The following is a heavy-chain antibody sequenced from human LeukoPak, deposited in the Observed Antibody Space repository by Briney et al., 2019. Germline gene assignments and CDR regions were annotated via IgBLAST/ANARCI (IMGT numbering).Heavy chain of an antibody. J-gene: IGHJ4*02. CDR1: GFTFSSYE. D-gene: IGHD3-10*01. V-gene: IGHV3-48*03. CDR2: ISSSGSTI. CDR3: ARDRGDYYGSGTSGY. Sequence: GGSLRLSCAASGFTFSSYEMNWVRQAPGKGLEWVSYISSSGSTIYYADSVKGRFTISRDNAKNSLYLQMNSLRAEDTAVYYCARDRGDYYGSGTSGYWGQGTLVTVSS.